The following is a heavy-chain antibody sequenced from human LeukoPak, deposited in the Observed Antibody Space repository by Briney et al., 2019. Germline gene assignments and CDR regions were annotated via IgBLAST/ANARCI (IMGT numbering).Heavy chain of an antibody. Sequence: GGSLRLSCAASGFTFDDYAMHWVRQAPGKGLEWVSGISWNSGSIGYADSVKGRFTISRDNAKNSLYLQMKSLRAEDMALYYCARGGGWSGSNWFDPWGQGTLVTVSS. CDR3: ARGGGWSGSNWFDP. V-gene: IGHV3-9*03. CDR1: GFTFDDYA. D-gene: IGHD3-3*01. J-gene: IGHJ5*02. CDR2: ISWNSGSI.